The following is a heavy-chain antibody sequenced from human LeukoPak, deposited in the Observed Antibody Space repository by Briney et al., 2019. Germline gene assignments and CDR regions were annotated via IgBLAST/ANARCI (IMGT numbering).Heavy chain of an antibody. Sequence: ASVKVPCKASGYTFTSYDINWVRQATGQGLEWMGWMNPNSGNTGYAQKFQGRVTMTRNTSISTAYMELSSLRSEDTAVYYCARGRGGSWKRYARTYNWFDPWGQGTLVTVSS. CDR2: MNPNSGNT. V-gene: IGHV1-8*01. D-gene: IGHD6-13*01. J-gene: IGHJ5*02. CDR3: ARGRGGSWKRYARTYNWFDP. CDR1: GYTFTSYD.